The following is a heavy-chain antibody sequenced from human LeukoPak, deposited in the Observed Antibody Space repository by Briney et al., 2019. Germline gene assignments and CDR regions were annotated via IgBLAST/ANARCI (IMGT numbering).Heavy chain of an antibody. CDR2: IYYSGST. CDR1: GGSISSSSYY. J-gene: IGHJ5*02. Sequence: SETLSLTCTLSGGSISSSSYYWGWIRQPPGKGLEWIGSIYYSGSTYYNPSLTSRVTISVDTSKNQFSLKLSSVTAADTAVYYCARSENWFDPWGQGTLVTVSS. CDR3: ARSENWFDP. V-gene: IGHV4-39*01.